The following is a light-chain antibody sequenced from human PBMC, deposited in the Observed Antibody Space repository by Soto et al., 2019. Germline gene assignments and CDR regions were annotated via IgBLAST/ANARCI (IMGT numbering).Light chain of an antibody. Sequence: QSALTQPRSVSGSPGQSVTISCTGTGSDVGGYDFVSWYQQHPGKAPELMIFDVSKRPSGVPDRFSGSKSGNTASLTISGLQADDKADYYCCSFAGTYTVVFGGGTKLTVL. CDR3: CSFAGTYTVV. J-gene: IGLJ2*01. V-gene: IGLV2-11*01. CDR2: DVS. CDR1: GSDVGGYDF.